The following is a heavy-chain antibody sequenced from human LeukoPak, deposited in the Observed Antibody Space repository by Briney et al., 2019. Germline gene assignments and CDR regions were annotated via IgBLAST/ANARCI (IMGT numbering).Heavy chain of an antibody. Sequence: GGSLRLSCGASGFTFSSYAMSWVRQAPGKGLEWVSGISGSGGSTYYADSVKGRCTTSRDNSKNTLYLQMNSLRAEDTAVYYCAKSKGLYYYDSRGHFDYWGQGTLVTVSS. D-gene: IGHD3-22*01. V-gene: IGHV3-23*01. CDR3: AKSKGLYYYDSRGHFDY. J-gene: IGHJ4*02. CDR1: GFTFSSYA. CDR2: ISGSGGST.